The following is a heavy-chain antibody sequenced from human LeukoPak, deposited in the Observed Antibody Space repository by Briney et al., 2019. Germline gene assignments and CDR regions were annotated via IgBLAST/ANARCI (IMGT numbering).Heavy chain of an antibody. CDR1: GGSISSSSYY. D-gene: IGHD3-3*01. V-gene: IGHV4-39*01. J-gene: IGHJ4*02. Sequence: SETLSLTCTVSGGSISSSSYYWGWIRQPPGKGLEWIGRIYYSGSIYYNPSPKSRVTISVDTSKTQFSLKLSSVTAADTAVYYCAREIYDFWSGYYPSFDYWGQGTLVTVSS. CDR2: IYYSGSI. CDR3: AREIYDFWSGYYPSFDY.